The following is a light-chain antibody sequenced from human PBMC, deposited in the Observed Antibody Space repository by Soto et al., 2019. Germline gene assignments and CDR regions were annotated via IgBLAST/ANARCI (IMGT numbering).Light chain of an antibody. CDR3: QQYNNWPPT. V-gene: IGKV3-15*01. Sequence: EIVLTQSPGTLSLSPGERATLSLMASQSLPSSYLAWYQQKPGQAPRLLLYGASTRATGIPARFSDSGSETEFTLTISSLQSEDFAVYFCQQYNNWPPTFGQGTRLEIK. J-gene: IGKJ5*01. CDR2: GAS. CDR1: QSLPSSY.